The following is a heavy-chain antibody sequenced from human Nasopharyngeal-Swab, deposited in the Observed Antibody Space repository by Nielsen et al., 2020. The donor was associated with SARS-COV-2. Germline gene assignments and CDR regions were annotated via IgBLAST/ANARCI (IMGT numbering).Heavy chain of an antibody. D-gene: IGHD3-10*01. Sequence: SLKISCAASGFTFGDYAMHWVRQAPGKGLEWVSGISWNSGSIGYADSVKGRFTISRDNAKNSLYLQMNSLRAEDTALYYCAKDTFHYYGDYYGMDVWGQGTTVTVSS. CDR1: GFTFGDYA. V-gene: IGHV3-9*01. J-gene: IGHJ6*02. CDR2: ISWNSGSI. CDR3: AKDTFHYYGDYYGMDV.